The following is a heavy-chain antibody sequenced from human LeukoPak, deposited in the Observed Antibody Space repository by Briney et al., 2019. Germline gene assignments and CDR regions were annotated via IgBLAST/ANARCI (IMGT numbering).Heavy chain of an antibody. Sequence: GASVKVSCKASGYTFTNYFMHWVRQAPGQGLEWMGWISAYNGNTNYAQKLQGRVTMTTDTSTSTAYMELRSLRSDDTAVYYCARVYCSSTSCSYGLDYWGQGTLVTVSS. V-gene: IGHV1-18*04. CDR3: ARVYCSSTSCSYGLDY. CDR1: GYTFTNYF. CDR2: ISAYNGNT. D-gene: IGHD2-2*01. J-gene: IGHJ4*02.